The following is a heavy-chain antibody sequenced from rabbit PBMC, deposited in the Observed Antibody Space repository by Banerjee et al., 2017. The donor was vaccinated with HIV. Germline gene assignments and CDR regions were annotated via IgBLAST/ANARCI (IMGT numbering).Heavy chain of an antibody. D-gene: IGHD2-1*01. CDR1: GFDLSSGYY. Sequence: QSLEESGGDLVKPGASLTLTCTASGFDLSSGYYMCWVRQAPGKGLEWIACIDAGSSGSTYYANWAKGRFTISKTSSTTVTLQMTSLTAADTATYFCARDNRYDDYPFNLWGQGTLVTVS. CDR2: IDAGSSGST. J-gene: IGHJ4*01. V-gene: IGHV1S40*01. CDR3: ARDNRYDDYPFNL.